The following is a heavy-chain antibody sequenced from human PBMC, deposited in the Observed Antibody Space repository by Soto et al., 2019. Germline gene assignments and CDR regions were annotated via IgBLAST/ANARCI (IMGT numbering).Heavy chain of an antibody. J-gene: IGHJ3*02. V-gene: IGHV1-18*01. CDR3: SRDAQKWLVAAFDI. D-gene: IGHD6-19*01. CDR2: ISPYNGNT. CDR1: GYTFVSYG. Sequence: QVQLVQSGAEVKEPGASVKVSCKASGYTFVSYGISWVRQAPGQGLEWMGWISPYNGNTSYAPKFQGRVTMTTDPSTSTVYMELRSLRSDDTAVYYCSRDAQKWLVAAFDIWGQGQWSPSLQ.